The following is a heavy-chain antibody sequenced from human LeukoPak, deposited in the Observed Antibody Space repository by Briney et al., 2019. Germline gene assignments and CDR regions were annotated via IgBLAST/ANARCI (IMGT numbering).Heavy chain of an antibody. V-gene: IGHV3-23*01. CDR3: AKGSNNWNYAYFDY. D-gene: IGHD1-7*01. CDR2: ICGGGGSI. J-gene: IGHJ4*02. Sequence: GGSLRLSCAASGLTFTTYAMSWVRQAPGKGLEWVSGICGGGGSIYYADSVKGRFTISRDNSKNTVSLQMSSLRAEDTAVYYCAKGSNNWNYAYFDYWGQGTLVTVSS. CDR1: GLTFTTYA.